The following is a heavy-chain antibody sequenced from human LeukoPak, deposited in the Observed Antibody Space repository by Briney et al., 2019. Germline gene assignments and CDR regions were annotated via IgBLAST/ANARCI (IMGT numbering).Heavy chain of an antibody. CDR2: IYYSGST. Sequence: PSETLSLTCTVSGGSISSGGYYWSWIRQHPGKGLEWIGYIYYSGSTYYNPSLKSPVTISVDTSKNQFSLKLSSVTAADTAVYYCARAAPAAGTHYWGQGTLVTVSS. CDR1: GGSISSGGYY. J-gene: IGHJ4*02. CDR3: ARAAPAAGTHY. V-gene: IGHV4-31*01. D-gene: IGHD6-13*01.